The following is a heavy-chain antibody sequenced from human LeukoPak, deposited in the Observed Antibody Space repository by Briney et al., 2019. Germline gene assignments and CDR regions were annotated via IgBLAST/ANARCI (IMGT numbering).Heavy chain of an antibody. Sequence: GGSLRLSCAASGFTFSNAWMSWVRPAPGKGLEWVGRIKSKTDGGTTDYAAPVKGRFTIPRDDSKNTLYLQMNSLKTEDTAVYYCTTDRYGSGSYGDYYYYYGMDVWGQGTTVTVSS. V-gene: IGHV3-15*01. CDR2: IKSKTDGGTT. CDR1: GFTFSNAW. J-gene: IGHJ6*02. CDR3: TTDRYGSGSYGDYYYYYGMDV. D-gene: IGHD3-10*01.